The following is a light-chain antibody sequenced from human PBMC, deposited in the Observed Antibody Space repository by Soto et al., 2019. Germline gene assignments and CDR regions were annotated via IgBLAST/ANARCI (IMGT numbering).Light chain of an antibody. CDR2: KAS. V-gene: IGKV1-5*03. Sequence: DIQMTQSPSTLSGSVGDRVTITCRASQTISSWLAWYQQKPGKAPKLLIYKASTLKSGVPSRFSGSGSGTEITSTISRLQPEDFATYYCPNQNSYSEAFGQGTKVDI. CDR3: PNQNSYSEA. CDR1: QTISSW. J-gene: IGKJ1*01.